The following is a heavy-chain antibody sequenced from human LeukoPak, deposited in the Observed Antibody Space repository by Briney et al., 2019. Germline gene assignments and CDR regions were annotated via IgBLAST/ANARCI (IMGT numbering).Heavy chain of an antibody. J-gene: IGHJ4*02. V-gene: IGHV1-2*02. Sequence: GASVKVSCKASGYTFTDYYMHWVRPAPGPGLEWVGWVNPNSGGTDYAQNFQGRVTMTRDTSISTAYMELSRLRFDDTAVYYCARGKGGTLTNFDYWGQGTLVTVSS. CDR1: GYTFTDYY. CDR3: ARGKGGTLTNFDY. CDR2: VNPNSGGT. D-gene: IGHD1-1*01.